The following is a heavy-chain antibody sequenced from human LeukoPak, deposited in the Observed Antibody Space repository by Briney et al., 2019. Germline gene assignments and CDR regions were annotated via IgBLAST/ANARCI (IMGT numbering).Heavy chain of an antibody. CDR3: ARVSRWNDWAFEV. V-gene: IGHV4-59*01. J-gene: IGHJ4*02. Sequence: TSETLSLTCTASGGTISSYYWNWIRQPPGKGLEWIGYIYYSGSTNYNPSLESRVTKSSDPSENQLSLKVGCVTAADTAVYYCARVSRWNDWAFEVWGQGILVTVSS. D-gene: IGHD1-1*01. CDR1: GGTISSYY. CDR2: IYYSGST.